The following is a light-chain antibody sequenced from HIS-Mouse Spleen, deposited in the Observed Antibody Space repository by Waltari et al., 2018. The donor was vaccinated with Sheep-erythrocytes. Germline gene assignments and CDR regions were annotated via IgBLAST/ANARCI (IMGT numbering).Light chain of an antibody. CDR3: QQYGSSPRT. V-gene: IGKV3-20*01. Sequence: EIVLTQSPGTLSLSPGERATLPCRPSQSVSSSYLAWYQQKPGQAPRLIIYGESSRATGIPDRFSGSGSGTDFTLTISRLEPEDFAVYYCQQYGSSPRTFGQGTKVEIK. CDR2: GES. J-gene: IGKJ1*01. CDR1: QSVSSSY.